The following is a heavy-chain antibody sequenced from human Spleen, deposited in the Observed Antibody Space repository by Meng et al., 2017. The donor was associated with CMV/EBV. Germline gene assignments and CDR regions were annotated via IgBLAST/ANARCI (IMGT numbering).Heavy chain of an antibody. CDR2: ISDSGRST. Sequence: GESLKISCTPSDFIFSNYEMIWVRQAPGKGLEWVSTISDSGRSTYHADSVKGRLTISRDNSKNALYLQMNSLRAEDTAVYYCAKDVSLVVPTAKSYFDYWGQGTLVTVSS. CDR3: AKDVSLVVPTAKSYFDY. V-gene: IGHV3-23*01. CDR1: DFIFSNYE. J-gene: IGHJ4*02. D-gene: IGHD2-2*01.